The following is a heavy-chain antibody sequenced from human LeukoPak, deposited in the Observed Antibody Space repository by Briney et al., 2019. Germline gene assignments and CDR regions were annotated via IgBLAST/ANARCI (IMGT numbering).Heavy chain of an antibody. CDR3: ARGGYYGSGSYQFDY. CDR1: GFTLSIYS. J-gene: IGHJ4*02. CDR2: MSRRRGTI. D-gene: IGHD3-10*01. Sequence: GGSLRLSCAASGFTLSIYSMNWVRQAPGKGREWVSYMSRRRGTIYYADSVKGRFTISRDNAKNSLHRQMNSLRDEDTAVYYCARGGYYGSGSYQFDYWGQGTLVTVSS. V-gene: IGHV3-48*02.